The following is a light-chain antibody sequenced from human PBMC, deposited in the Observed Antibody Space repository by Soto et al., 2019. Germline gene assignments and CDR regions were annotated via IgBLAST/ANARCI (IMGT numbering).Light chain of an antibody. CDR1: QSVSSTS. CDR3: QQYTSSWT. V-gene: IGKV3-20*01. Sequence: EIVLTQSPGTLSLSPGDRATLSCRASQSVSSTSLAWYQQKPGQAPRLLFYGASSRATGIPDRFSGSGSGTDFTLTSSRLEPEDFAVYYCQQYTSSWTFGQGTKVEV. CDR2: GAS. J-gene: IGKJ1*01.